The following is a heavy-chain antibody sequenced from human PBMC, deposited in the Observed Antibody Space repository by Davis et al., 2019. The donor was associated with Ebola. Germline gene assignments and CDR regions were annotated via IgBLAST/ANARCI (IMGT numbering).Heavy chain of an antibody. J-gene: IGHJ4*02. CDR2: IRSKANSYAT. Sequence: PGGSLRLSCAASGFTFSGSTMHWVRQASGKGLEWVGRIRSKANSYATEYGASVEGRFTISRDDSKNTAYLQMNILRTEDTAVYYCARLYSSGSDVGWGWGQGTLVTVSS. CDR3: ARLYSSGSDVGWG. D-gene: IGHD3-10*01. CDR1: GFTFSGST. V-gene: IGHV3-73*01.